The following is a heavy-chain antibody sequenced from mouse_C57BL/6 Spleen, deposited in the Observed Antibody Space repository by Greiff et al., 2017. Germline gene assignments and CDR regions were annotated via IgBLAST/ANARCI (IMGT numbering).Heavy chain of an antibody. CDR3: ARHHYGSSSDAMDY. CDR2: IDPSDSYT. Sequence: VQLQQPGAELVMPGASVKLSCKASGYTFTSYWMHCVKQRPGQGLEWIGEIDPSDSYTNNNQKFKGKSTLTVDKSSSTAYMQLSSLTSEDSAVYYCARHHYGSSSDAMDYWGQGTSVTVSS. D-gene: IGHD1-1*01. V-gene: IGHV1-69*01. J-gene: IGHJ4*01. CDR1: GYTFTSYW.